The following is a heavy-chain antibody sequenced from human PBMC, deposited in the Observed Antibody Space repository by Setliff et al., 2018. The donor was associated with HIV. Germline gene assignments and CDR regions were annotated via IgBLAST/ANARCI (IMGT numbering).Heavy chain of an antibody. CDR1: GGSFSDYY. Sequence: SETLSLTCALYGGSFSDYYWSWIRQPPGMGLEWIGEVNRGSRTNYNSSLKSRVTIAIDTSRNQFSLTVSSVTAADTAVYYCAREIPYSYGGRGHPLWGQGTRVTVSS. CDR3: AREIPYSYGGRGHPL. J-gene: IGHJ4*02. D-gene: IGHD3-22*01. V-gene: IGHV4-34*01. CDR2: VNRGSRT.